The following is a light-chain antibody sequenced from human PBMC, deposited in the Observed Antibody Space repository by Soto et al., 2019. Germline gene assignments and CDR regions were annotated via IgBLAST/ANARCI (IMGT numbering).Light chain of an antibody. J-gene: IGKJ3*01. V-gene: IGKV3-15*01. CDR3: QQYNNWPFT. Sequence: EIVLTQSPATLSLSPGERATLSCRASQSVSSNLAWYQQKPGQAPRLLIYGASTRATGIPARFSGSGSGTELPLTISSLQSEDFAVYYCQQYNNWPFTFGPGPKVPIK. CDR1: QSVSSN. CDR2: GAS.